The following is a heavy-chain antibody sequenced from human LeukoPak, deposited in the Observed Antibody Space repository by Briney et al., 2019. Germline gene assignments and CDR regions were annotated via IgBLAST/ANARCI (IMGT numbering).Heavy chain of an antibody. CDR1: GGSFSGYY. CDR2: INHSGST. CDR3: ARAGWFRTTWHFDY. V-gene: IGHV4-34*01. J-gene: IGHJ4*02. Sequence: SETLSLTCAVYGGSFSGYYWSWIRQSPGKGLEWIGEINHSGSTNYNPSLKSRVTISVDTSKNQFSLKLSSVTAADTAVYYCARAGWFRTTWHFDYWGQGILVTVSS. D-gene: IGHD1-14*01.